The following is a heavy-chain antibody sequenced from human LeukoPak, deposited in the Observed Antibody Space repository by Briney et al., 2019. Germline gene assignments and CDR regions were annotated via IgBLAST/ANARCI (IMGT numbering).Heavy chain of an antibody. D-gene: IGHD6-13*01. V-gene: IGHV7-4-1*02. CDR3: ARVRGQQLLRYYYGMDV. Sequence: ASVKVSCKASGYTFTSYAMNWVRQAPGQGLEWMGWINTNTGNPTYAQGFTGRFVFPLDTSVSTAYLQISSLKAEDTAVYYCARVRGQQLLRYYYGMDVWGQGTTVTVSS. CDR1: GYTFTSYA. J-gene: IGHJ6*02. CDR2: INTNTGNP.